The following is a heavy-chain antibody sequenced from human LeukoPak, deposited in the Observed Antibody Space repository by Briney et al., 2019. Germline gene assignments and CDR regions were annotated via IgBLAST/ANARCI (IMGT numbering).Heavy chain of an antibody. CDR3: ATEAVVGSDGFDY. D-gene: IGHD6-19*01. Sequence: SETLSLTCAVSGGSISSGGHPWNWIRQPQGKGLEWIGYIYNSGSAYSNPSLKSRVTISVDLSKNQFSLKINSVTAADTAVYYCATEAVVGSDGFDYWGQGTLVTVSS. J-gene: IGHJ4*02. CDR2: IYNSGSA. CDR1: GGSISSGGHP. V-gene: IGHV4-30-2*01.